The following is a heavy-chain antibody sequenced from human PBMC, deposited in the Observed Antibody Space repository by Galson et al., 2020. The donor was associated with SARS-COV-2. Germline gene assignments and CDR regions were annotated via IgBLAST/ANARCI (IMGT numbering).Heavy chain of an antibody. Sequence: GGSLRLSCAASGFTFSSYGMHWVRQAPGKGLEWVAVISYDGSNKYYADSVKGRFTISRDNSKNTLYLQMNSLRAEDTAVYYCAKEGPSLWFGELLYFDYWGQGTLVTVSS. CDR3: AKEGPSLWFGELLYFDY. J-gene: IGHJ4*02. CDR1: GFTFSSYG. D-gene: IGHD3-10*01. CDR2: ISYDGSNK. V-gene: IGHV3-30*18.